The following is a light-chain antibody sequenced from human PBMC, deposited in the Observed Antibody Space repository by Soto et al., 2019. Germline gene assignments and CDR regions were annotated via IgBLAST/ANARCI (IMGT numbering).Light chain of an antibody. V-gene: IGKV3D-15*01. CDR3: QKYNNWPYT. Sequence: EIVMTQSPATLSVSPGERATLSCRASQSVSSNLAWYQQKSGQAPRLLIYGASSTATGFPYRFSGSGSGTEFTLTIRSLQSEDFAVYYCQKYNNWPYTFGQGTKLEIK. J-gene: IGKJ2*01. CDR2: GAS. CDR1: QSVSSN.